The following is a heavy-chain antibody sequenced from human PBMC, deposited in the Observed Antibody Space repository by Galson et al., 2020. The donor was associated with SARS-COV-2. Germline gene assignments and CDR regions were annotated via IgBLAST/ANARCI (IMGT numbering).Heavy chain of an antibody. J-gene: IGHJ4*02. CDR2: ISGSGGST. CDR3: AKTPTVTTPVNFDY. D-gene: IGHD4-17*01. Sequence: GGSLRLSCAASGFTFSSYPMSWVRQAPGKGLEWVSAISGSGGSTYSADSVKGRFTISIDNFKNTLYLQMNSLRAEDTAVYYCAKTPTVTTPVNFDYWGQGTLVTVSS. V-gene: IGHV3-23*01. CDR1: GFTFSSYP.